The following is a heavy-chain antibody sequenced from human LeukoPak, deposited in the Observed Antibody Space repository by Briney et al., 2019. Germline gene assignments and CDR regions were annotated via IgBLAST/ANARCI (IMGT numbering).Heavy chain of an antibody. J-gene: IGHJ3*02. Sequence: PSETLSLTCAVYGGSFSGYYWSWIRQPPGKGLEWIGEINHSGSTNYNPSLKSRVTISVDTSKNQFSLKLSSVTAADTAVYYCARVSGSYLGRGAFDIWGQGTMVTVSS. CDR1: GGSFSGYY. CDR2: INHSGST. V-gene: IGHV4-34*01. CDR3: ARVSGSYLGRGAFDI. D-gene: IGHD1-26*01.